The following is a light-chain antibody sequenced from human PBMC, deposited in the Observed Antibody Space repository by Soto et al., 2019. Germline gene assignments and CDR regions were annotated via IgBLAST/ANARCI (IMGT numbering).Light chain of an antibody. V-gene: IGKV1-5*01. J-gene: IGKJ1*01. Sequence: DIQMTQSPSSLSASVGDRVTITCRASQSISPYLSWYQQKPGKAPXXLIYDASSLESGVSSWFSGSASGTEFPLTISSLQPDDSATYYCQQYNSYWTFGQGTKVDIK. CDR1: QSISPY. CDR3: QQYNSYWT. CDR2: DAS.